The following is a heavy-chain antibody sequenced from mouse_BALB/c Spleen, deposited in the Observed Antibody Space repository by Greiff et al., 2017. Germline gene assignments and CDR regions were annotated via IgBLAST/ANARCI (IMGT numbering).Heavy chain of an antibody. Sequence: VKLVESGPQLVRPGASVKISCKASGYSFTSYWMHWVKQRPGQGLEWIGMIDPSDSETRLNQKFKDKATLTVDKSSSTAYMQLSSPTSEDSAVYYCARGDTTAGFAYWGQGTLVTVSA. CDR3: ARGDTTAGFAY. J-gene: IGHJ3*01. V-gene: IGHV1S126*01. D-gene: IGHD1-2*01. CDR2: IDPSDSET. CDR1: GYSFTSYW.